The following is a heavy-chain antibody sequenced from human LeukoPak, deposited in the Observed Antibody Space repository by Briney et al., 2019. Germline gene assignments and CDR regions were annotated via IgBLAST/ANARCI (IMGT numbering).Heavy chain of an antibody. CDR3: AKDPERWLQLRLGFSD. D-gene: IGHD5-24*01. V-gene: IGHV3-23*01. CDR2: ISGSGGNT. Sequence: GGSLRLSCAASGFIFSNYGMSWVRQAPGKGLEWVSGISGSGGNTYYTDSVKGRFTISRDNSKNTLYLQMNSLRAEDTAVYYCAKDPERWLQLRLGFSDWGQGTLVTVSS. CDR1: GFIFSNYG. J-gene: IGHJ4*02.